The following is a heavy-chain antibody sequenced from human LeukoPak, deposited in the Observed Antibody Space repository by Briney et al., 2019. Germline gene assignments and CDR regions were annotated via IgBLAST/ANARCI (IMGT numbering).Heavy chain of an antibody. Sequence: GRSLRLSCAASGFTFSSYAMHWVRQAPGKGLEWVAVISYDGTNKNYADSVKGRFTISRDNSKNTLYLQMNSLRAEDTAVYYCAKDRAAAAVGWFDPWGQGTLVTVSS. CDR2: ISYDGTNK. D-gene: IGHD6-13*01. CDR3: AKDRAAAAVGWFDP. CDR1: GFTFSSYA. V-gene: IGHV3-30-3*01. J-gene: IGHJ5*02.